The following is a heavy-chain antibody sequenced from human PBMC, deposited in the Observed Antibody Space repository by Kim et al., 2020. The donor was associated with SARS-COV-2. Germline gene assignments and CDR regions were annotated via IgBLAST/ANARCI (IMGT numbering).Heavy chain of an antibody. D-gene: IGHD3-16*02. V-gene: IGHV3-9*01. CDR3: AKAEYYDYVWGSYRYDYYVYYGMDV. Sequence: GGSLRLSCAASGFTFDDYAMHWVRQAPGKGLEWVSGISWNSGSIGYADSVKGRFTISRDNAKNSLYLQMNSLRAEDTALYYCAKAEYYDYVWGSYRYDYYVYYGMDVWGQGTTVTVSS. CDR2: ISWNSGSI. CDR1: GFTFDDYA. J-gene: IGHJ6*02.